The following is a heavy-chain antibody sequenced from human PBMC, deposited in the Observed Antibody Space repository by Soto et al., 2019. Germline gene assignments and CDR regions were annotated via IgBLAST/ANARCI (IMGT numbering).Heavy chain of an antibody. V-gene: IGHV4-4*02. CDR3: ARNHVYDMAV. CDR1: GASISSSYW. CDR2: IHHSTGT. J-gene: IGHJ6*02. Sequence: QVQLQESGPGLVKPSGTLSLTCAVSGASISSSYWWSWVRQPPGKGLEWIGEIHHSTGTNSNPSLKSRVTISLDQSKTQLFLRLTSVPGPDTALYFCARNHVYDMAVWGQGTTVTVSS.